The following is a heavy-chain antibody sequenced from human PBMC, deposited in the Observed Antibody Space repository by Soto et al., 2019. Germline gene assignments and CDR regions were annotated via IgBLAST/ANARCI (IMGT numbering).Heavy chain of an antibody. J-gene: IGHJ4*02. CDR3: ARGSSSYPYYFDY. D-gene: IGHD3-22*01. V-gene: IGHV4-30-2*01. CDR2: IYHSGST. CDR1: GGSISSGGYS. Sequence: QLQLQESGSGLVKPSQTLSLTCAVSGGSISSGGYSWSWIQQPPGKGLEWIGYIYHSGSTYYNPSLKSRVTISVDRSKNQFSLKLSSVTAADTAVYYCARGSSSYPYYFDYWGQGTLVTVSS.